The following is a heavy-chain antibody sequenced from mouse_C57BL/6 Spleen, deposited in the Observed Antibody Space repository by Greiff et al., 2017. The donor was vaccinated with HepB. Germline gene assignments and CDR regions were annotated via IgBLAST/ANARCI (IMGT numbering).Heavy chain of an antibody. CDR1: GFSFNTYA. J-gene: IGHJ2*01. CDR3: VREFYYYGSSYFDY. CDR2: IRSKSNNYAT. Sequence: EVQLMESGGGLVQPKGSLKLSCAASGFSFNTYAMNWVRQAPGKGLEWVARIRSKSNNYATYYADSVKDRFTISRDDSESMLYLQMNNLKTEDTAMYYCVREFYYYGSSYFDYWGQGTTLTVSS. D-gene: IGHD1-1*01. V-gene: IGHV10-1*01.